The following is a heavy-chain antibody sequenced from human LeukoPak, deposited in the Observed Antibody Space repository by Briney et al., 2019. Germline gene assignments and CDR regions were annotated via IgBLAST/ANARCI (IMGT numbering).Heavy chain of an antibody. V-gene: IGHV4-39*01. Sequence: SETLSLTCTVSGGSISSYYWGWIRQPPGKGLEWIGSIYYSGSTYYNPSLKSRVIISVDTSKNQFSLKLSSVTAADTAVYYCASSGWYLGSFDYWGQGTLVTVSS. CDR3: ASSGWYLGSFDY. CDR2: IYYSGST. CDR1: GGSISSYY. D-gene: IGHD6-19*01. J-gene: IGHJ4*02.